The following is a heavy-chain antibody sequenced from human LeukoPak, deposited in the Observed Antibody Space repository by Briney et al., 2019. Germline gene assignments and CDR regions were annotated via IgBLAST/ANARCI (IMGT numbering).Heavy chain of an antibody. D-gene: IGHD2-8*02. J-gene: IGHJ4*02. Sequence: SETLSLTCTVSGGSISNSYWSWIRQPPGKGLEWIGYTFYSGTTNYNPSLKSRITILVDTSKNQFSLKLSSVTAADTAVYHCARHAAWSPYDYWGQGTLVTVSS. CDR2: TFYSGTT. CDR3: ARHAAWSPYDY. CDR1: GGSISNSY. V-gene: IGHV4-59*08.